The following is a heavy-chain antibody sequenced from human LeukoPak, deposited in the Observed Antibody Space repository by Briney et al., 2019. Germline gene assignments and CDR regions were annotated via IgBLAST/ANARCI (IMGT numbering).Heavy chain of an antibody. CDR2: INPSGGST. CDR1: GYTFTSYY. Sequence: ASVKVPCKASGYTFTSYYMHWVRQAPGQGLEWMGIINPSGGSTSYAQKFQGRVTMTRDMSTSTVYMELSSLRSEDTAVYYCARDGYSSSWDYYYYMDVWGKGTTVTVSS. CDR3: ARDGYSSSWDYYYYMDV. J-gene: IGHJ6*03. V-gene: IGHV1-46*01. D-gene: IGHD6-13*01.